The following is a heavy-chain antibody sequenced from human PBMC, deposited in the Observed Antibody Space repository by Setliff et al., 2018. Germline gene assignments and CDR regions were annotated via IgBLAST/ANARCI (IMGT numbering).Heavy chain of an antibody. Sequence: SETLSLTCTVSGGSISSHYWSWIRQPPGKGLEWIGYIYYSGSTYYNPSLKSRVTISVDTSKNQFSLKLSSVTAADTAVYYCARVGGYSYGFGYYYMDVWGKGTTVTVSS. V-gene: IGHV4-59*11. CDR3: ARVGGYSYGFGYYYMDV. D-gene: IGHD5-18*01. CDR2: IYYSGST. CDR1: GGSISSHY. J-gene: IGHJ6*03.